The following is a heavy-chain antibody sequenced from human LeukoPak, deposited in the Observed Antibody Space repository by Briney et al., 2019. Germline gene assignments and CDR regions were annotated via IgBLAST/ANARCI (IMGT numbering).Heavy chain of an antibody. CDR3: ARILSSSWYEYFHH. D-gene: IGHD6-19*01. CDR1: GGTFSNYA. J-gene: IGHJ1*01. Sequence: SVKVSCKASGGTFSNYAISWMRQAPGQGLEWMGAIIPIFGTANYAQKFQGRVTITADESTSTAYMELSSLRSEDTAVYYCARILSSSWYEYFHHWGQGTLVTVSS. CDR2: IIPIFGTA. V-gene: IGHV1-69*13.